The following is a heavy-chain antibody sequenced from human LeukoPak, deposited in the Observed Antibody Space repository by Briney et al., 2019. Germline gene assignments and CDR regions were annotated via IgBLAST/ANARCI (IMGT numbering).Heavy chain of an antibody. CDR1: SGSITNYY. J-gene: IGHJ4*02. D-gene: IGHD3/OR15-3a*01. Sequence: SETLSLTCTVSSGSITNYYWSWIRQPPGKGLEWIGSIYYTGNTYYNASLKSRVTISIDTSKNQISLRLTSVTATDTAIYYCARQTGSGLFILPGGQGTLVTVSS. CDR2: IYYTGNT. V-gene: IGHV4-59*04. CDR3: ARQTGSGLFILP.